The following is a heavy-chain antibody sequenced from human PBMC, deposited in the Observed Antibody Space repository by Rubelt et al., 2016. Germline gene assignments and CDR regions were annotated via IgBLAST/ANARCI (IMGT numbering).Heavy chain of an antibody. J-gene: IGHJ6*02. CDR2: INHSGGI. V-gene: IGHV4-34*01. D-gene: IGHD1-26*01. CDR1: GGSFSGYY. Sequence: LEEPSETLSLTCAVYGGSFSGYYWSWIRQPPGKGLEWIGEINHSGGISYNPSLQSRVTISVDTSNNQISRKVRYVTAADKAVYYCARGWVGSYQFYYYYGMDVWARGTTVTVSS. CDR3: ARGWVGSYQFYYYYGMDV.